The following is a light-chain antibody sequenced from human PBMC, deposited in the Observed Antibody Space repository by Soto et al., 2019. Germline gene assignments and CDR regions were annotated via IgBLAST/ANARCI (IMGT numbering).Light chain of an antibody. CDR1: QSVSSN. CDR2: GAS. J-gene: IGKJ2*02. V-gene: IGKV3-15*01. CDR3: QQYNNWPPWT. Sequence: EIVMTQSPATLSVSPGERATLSCRASQSVSSNLAWYQQKPGQAPRLLIYGASTRATGIPARFSGSGSGTAFTLTCSSLQSEDFAVYYCQQYNNWPPWTFGQGTKLEIK.